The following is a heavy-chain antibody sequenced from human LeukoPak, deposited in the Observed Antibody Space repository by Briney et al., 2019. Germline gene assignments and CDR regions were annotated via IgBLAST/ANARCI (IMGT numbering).Heavy chain of an antibody. Sequence: ASVKVSCKASGYTFTSYDINWVRQATGQGLEWMGWMNPNSGNTGYAQKFQGRVTITRNTPISTAYMELSSLRSEDTAVYYRARALQLAGYMDVWGKGTTVTVSS. J-gene: IGHJ6*03. CDR2: MNPNSGNT. D-gene: IGHD5-18*01. CDR1: GYTFTSYD. CDR3: ARALQLAGYMDV. V-gene: IGHV1-8*03.